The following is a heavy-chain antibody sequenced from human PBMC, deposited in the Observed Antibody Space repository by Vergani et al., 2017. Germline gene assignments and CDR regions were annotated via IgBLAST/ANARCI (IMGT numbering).Heavy chain of an antibody. CDR3: AKQYFVSGNYLFDY. Sequence: EVQLLESGGGLVQPGGSLRLTCAASELTFSNYAMNWVRQAPGKGLEWVSGISGSGVSAYYTDSVKGRFTISRDNSKNMLFLQMNNLRTEDTAIYYCAKQYFVSGNYLFDYWGQGTLVTVSS. D-gene: IGHD3-10*01. CDR2: ISGSGVSA. J-gene: IGHJ4*02. V-gene: IGHV3-23*01. CDR1: ELTFSNYA.